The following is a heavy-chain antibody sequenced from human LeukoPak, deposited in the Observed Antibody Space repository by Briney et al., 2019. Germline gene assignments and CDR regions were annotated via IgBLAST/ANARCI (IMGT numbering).Heavy chain of an antibody. J-gene: IGHJ5*02. Sequence: GGSLRLSCATSGFTFRTYWMSWVRQAPGKGLEWVANVNPDGSGTYYLDSVKGRFTISRDNVKNSLYLQMNSLGAEDTAVYYCARYLYPWGQGTLVTVSS. D-gene: IGHD3-9*01. CDR1: GFTFRTYW. V-gene: IGHV3-7*03. CDR3: ARYLYP. CDR2: VNPDGSGT.